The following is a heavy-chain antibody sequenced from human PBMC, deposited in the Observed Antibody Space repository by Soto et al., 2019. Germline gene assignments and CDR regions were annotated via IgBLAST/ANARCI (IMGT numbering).Heavy chain of an antibody. J-gene: IGHJ4*02. D-gene: IGHD3-3*01. Sequence: SETLSLTCTVSSGSIRISTYYWGWIRQPPGKGLEWIGSIFYTGSAFYNPSLKSRVTISVDTSKNQFSLKLSSVTAADTAVYYCARVPYDFWSGYYLWDYYFDYWGQGTLVTVSS. V-gene: IGHV4-39*01. CDR1: SGSIRISTYY. CDR2: IFYTGSA. CDR3: ARVPYDFWSGYYLWDYYFDY.